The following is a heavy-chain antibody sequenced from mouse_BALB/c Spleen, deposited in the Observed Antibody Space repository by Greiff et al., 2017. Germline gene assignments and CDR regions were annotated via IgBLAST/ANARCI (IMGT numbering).Heavy chain of an antibody. CDR2: ISSGGST. J-gene: IGHJ3*01. CDR1: GFTFSSYA. V-gene: IGHV5-6-5*01. Sequence: EVNVVESGGGLVKPGGSLKLSCAASGFTFSSYAMSWVRQTPEKRLEWVASISSGGSTYYPDSVKGRFTISRDNARNILYLQMSSLRSEDTAMYYCASYGNYVGFAYWGQGTLVTVSA. D-gene: IGHD2-1*01. CDR3: ASYGNYVGFAY.